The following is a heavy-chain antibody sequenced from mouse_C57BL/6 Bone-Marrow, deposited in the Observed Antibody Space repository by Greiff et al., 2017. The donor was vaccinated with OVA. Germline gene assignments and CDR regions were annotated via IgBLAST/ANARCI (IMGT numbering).Heavy chain of an antibody. Sequence: EVKVVESGGGLVQSGRSLRLSCATSGFTFSDFYMEWVRQAPGKGLEWIAASRNKANDYTTEYSASVKGRFIVSRDTSQSILYLQMNALRAEDTAIYYCARDAPGNYNAMDYWGQGTSVTVSS. D-gene: IGHD2-1*01. V-gene: IGHV7-1*01. CDR2: SRNKANDYTT. CDR1: GFTFSDFY. CDR3: ARDAPGNYNAMDY. J-gene: IGHJ4*01.